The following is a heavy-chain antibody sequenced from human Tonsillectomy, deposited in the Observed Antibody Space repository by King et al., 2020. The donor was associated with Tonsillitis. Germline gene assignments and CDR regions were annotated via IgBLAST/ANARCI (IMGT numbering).Heavy chain of an antibody. J-gene: IGHJ1*01. CDR3: TTSRPRLAYC. Sequence: EVQLVESGGGLIKPGGSLRLSCAASGFTFSDAWMSWVRQSPGKGLEWIGRIRSNTDGGTADYAAPGKGRFTISRDDSKNTLYLQMNSLNTDDTAVYYWTTSRPRLAYCWGRGTLVIGSS. CDR1: GFTFSDAW. V-gene: IGHV3-15*01. D-gene: IGHD2-21*01. CDR2: IRSNTDGGTA.